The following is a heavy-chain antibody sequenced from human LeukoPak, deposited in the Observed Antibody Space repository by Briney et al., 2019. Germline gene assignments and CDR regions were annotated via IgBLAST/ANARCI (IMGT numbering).Heavy chain of an antibody. J-gene: IGHJ3*02. CDR1: GGSISRHY. CDR2: IHYSGTI. V-gene: IGHV4-59*11. CDR3: ARVDWDYYAFDI. D-gene: IGHD3-9*01. Sequence: SETLSLTCPVSGGSISRHYWSWIRQPPGKGLEWIGNIHYSGTINYNPSLKSRVTVSVDTSKNQFSLRLSSVTAADTAVYYCARVDWDYYAFDIWGQGTMVTVSS.